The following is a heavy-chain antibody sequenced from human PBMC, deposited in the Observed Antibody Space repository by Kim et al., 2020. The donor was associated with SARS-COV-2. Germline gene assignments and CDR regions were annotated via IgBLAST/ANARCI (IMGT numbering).Heavy chain of an antibody. CDR1: GFSLSTSGVG. J-gene: IGHJ5*02. Sequence: SGPTLVKPTQTLTLTCTFSGFSLSTSGVGVGWIRQPPGKALEWLALIYWDDDKRYSPSLKSRLTITKDTSKNQVVLTMTNMDPVDTATYYCAHSPLGQQLVQPWFDPWGQGTLVTVSS. CDR3: AHSPLGQQLVQPWFDP. CDR2: IYWDDDK. D-gene: IGHD6-13*01. V-gene: IGHV2-5*02.